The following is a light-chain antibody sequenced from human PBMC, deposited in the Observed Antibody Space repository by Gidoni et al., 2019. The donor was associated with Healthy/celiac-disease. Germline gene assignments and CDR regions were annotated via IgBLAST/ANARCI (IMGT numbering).Light chain of an antibody. Sequence: DIVLTQSPGTLSLSPGERATLSCRASQSVSSSYLAWYQQKPGQAPRLLIYGASSRATGIPDRFCGSGSGTDFTLTISRLEPEDFAVYYCQQYGSSPPLTFGGGTKVEIK. CDR1: QSVSSSY. CDR3: QQYGSSPPLT. V-gene: IGKV3-20*01. CDR2: GAS. J-gene: IGKJ4*01.